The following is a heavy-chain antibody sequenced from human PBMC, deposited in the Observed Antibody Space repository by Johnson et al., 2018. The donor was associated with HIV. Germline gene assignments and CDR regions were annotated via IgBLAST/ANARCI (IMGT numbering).Heavy chain of an antibody. Sequence: VQLVESGGGWVQPGGSLKLSCAASGFTFSGSAMHWVRQASGQGLEWVGRIRTKANSYATAYGASVKGRFTISRDDSKNTAYLEMNSLKSEDTAVYYCTSPTIAVAGNAFDIWGQGTMVTVSS. V-gene: IGHV3-73*02. CDR1: GFTFSGSA. D-gene: IGHD6-19*01. CDR3: TSPTIAVAGNAFDI. CDR2: IRTKANSYAT. J-gene: IGHJ3*02.